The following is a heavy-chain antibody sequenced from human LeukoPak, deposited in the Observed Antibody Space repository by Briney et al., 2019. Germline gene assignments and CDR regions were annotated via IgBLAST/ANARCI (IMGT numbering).Heavy chain of an antibody. J-gene: IGHJ4*02. CDR1: GGSINTKAHY. CDR2: VFYKGNT. V-gene: IGHV4-39*01. D-gene: IGHD3-22*01. Sequence: SETLSLTCTVSGGSINTKAHYWACIRQTPGKGLEGIGSVFYKGNTYYNPSLKSRVAISVDTSKNQFSLRLSSVTAADMAVYYCAKHGEDSTGYYADFFDHCGQGTLITVSS. CDR3: AKHGEDSTGYYADFFDH.